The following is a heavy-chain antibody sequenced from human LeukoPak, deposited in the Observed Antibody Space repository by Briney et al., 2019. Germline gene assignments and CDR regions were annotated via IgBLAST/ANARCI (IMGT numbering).Heavy chain of an antibody. Sequence: SETLSLTCTFSGGSISGFYWTWIRQPPGRGREWIGRIYYTGRADYNPSLKSRITISVDTSKNQISLRLSSGTAADTAIYYCARVRVDYDMDVCGQETTVTVSS. J-gene: IGHJ6*02. CDR1: GGSISGFY. CDR3: ARVRVDYDMDV. V-gene: IGHV4-59*01. CDR2: IYYTGRA.